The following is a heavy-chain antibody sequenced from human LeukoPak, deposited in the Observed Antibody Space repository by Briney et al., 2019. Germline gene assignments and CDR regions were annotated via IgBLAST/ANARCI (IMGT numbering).Heavy chain of an antibody. CDR1: GFTFSDYY. Sequence: PGGSLRLSCAASGFTFSDYYMSWIRQAPGKGLEWVSYISSSGSTIYYADSVKGRFTISRDNAKNSLYLQMNSLRAEDTAVYYCARSLYYYDSSGYPRANFDYWGQGTLVTVSS. J-gene: IGHJ4*02. D-gene: IGHD3-22*01. V-gene: IGHV3-11*04. CDR2: ISSSGSTI. CDR3: ARSLYYYDSSGYPRANFDY.